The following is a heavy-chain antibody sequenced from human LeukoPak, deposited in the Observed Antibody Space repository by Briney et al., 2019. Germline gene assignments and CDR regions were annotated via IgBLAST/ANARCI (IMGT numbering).Heavy chain of an antibody. J-gene: IGHJ4*02. D-gene: IGHD1-14*01. V-gene: IGHV3-15*07. CDR2: IKSKANGETI. Sequence: GGSLRLSCAGSGFIFSNAWMNRVRQAPGKGQEWAGRIKSKANGETIDYAAPVKGRFTISRDDSENTVYLQVNSLKTEDTAVYYCATGINFDHWGQGILVTVSS. CDR3: ATGINFDH. CDR1: GFIFSNAW.